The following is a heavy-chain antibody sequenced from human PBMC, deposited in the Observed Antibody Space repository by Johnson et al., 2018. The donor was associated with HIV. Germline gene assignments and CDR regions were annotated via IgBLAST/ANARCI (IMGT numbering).Heavy chain of an antibody. V-gene: IGHV3-11*04. Sequence: QVQLVESGGGLVKPGGSLRLSCAASGFTFSDYYMSWIRQAPGKGPEWLSYISSSGSTIYYADSVKGRFPISRDNAKNSLYLQMNSLRAEDTAVYYCARGLVIVGALPDAFDIWGQGTMVTVSS. CDR2: ISSSGSTI. CDR3: ARGLVIVGALPDAFDI. CDR1: GFTFSDYY. D-gene: IGHD1-26*01. J-gene: IGHJ3*02.